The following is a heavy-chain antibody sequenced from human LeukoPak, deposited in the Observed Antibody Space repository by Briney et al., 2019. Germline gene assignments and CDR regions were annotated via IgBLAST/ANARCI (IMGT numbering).Heavy chain of an antibody. CDR2: ISYSGHT. D-gene: IGHD5-18*01. Sequence: SEPLSLTCTVSGASVGSGSFYWNWVRQPPGKGLEWIGYISYSGHTNYNPSFKSRVTMSVDKSKNQLSLKLTSVTAADRAVYFCARTHSYGSQYYFDYWAREPWSPSP. CDR1: GASVGSGSFY. CDR3: ARTHSYGSQYYFDY. J-gene: IGHJ4*02. V-gene: IGHV4-61*01.